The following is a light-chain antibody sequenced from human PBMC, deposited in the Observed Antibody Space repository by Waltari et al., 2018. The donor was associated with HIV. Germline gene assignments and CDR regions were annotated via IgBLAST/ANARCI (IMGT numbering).Light chain of an antibody. CDR2: SNN. CDR1: SSNIGSNT. Sequence: QSVLTQPPSASGTPGQRVTISCSGSSSNIGSNTVNWYQQLPGTAPKLLIYSNNLRPSGFPDRFSCSRSGTSASLAISGLQSEDEAYYYCAAWDDSLRGVFGGGTKLTVL. CDR3: AAWDDSLRGV. J-gene: IGLJ2*01. V-gene: IGLV1-44*01.